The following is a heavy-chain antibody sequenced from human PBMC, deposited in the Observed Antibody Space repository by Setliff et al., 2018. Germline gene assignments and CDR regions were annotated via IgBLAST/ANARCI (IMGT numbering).Heavy chain of an antibody. J-gene: IGHJ5*02. D-gene: IGHD1-26*01. V-gene: IGHV4-34*01. CDR1: GGSFSDYW. CDR2: IHHSGST. Sequence: SETLSLTCAVYGGSFSDYWWSWIRQLPGKGLEWIAEIHHSGSTNFHPSLKSRVAIPVDPSKNQFSLKLSSVTAADTAVYYCAREIVRLSGSYESEDWFDPWGQGTLVTVSS. CDR3: AREIVRLSGSYESEDWFDP.